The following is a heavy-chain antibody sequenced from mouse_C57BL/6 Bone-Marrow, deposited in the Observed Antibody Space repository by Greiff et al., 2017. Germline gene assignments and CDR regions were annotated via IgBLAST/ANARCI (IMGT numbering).Heavy chain of an antibody. CDR3: ARTARRDYYAMDY. CDR1: GFTFSDYG. J-gene: IGHJ4*01. CDR2: ISSGSSTI. V-gene: IGHV5-17*01. Sequence: EVKLVESGGGLVKPGGSLKLSCAASGFTFSDYGMHWVRQAPEKGLEWVAYISSGSSTIYYADTVKGRFTISRDNAKNTLFLQMTSLRSEDTAMYYCARTARRDYYAMDYWGQGTSVTVSS.